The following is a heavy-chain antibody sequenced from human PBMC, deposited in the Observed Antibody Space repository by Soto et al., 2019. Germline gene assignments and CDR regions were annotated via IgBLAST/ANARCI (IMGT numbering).Heavy chain of an antibody. Sequence: QLQLQESGPGLVKPSETLSLTCTVSGGSISSSSYYWGWIRQPPGKGLEWIGSIYYRGSTYYTPSLTSRVTISVDTSKNQFSLKLSSVTAADTAVYYCARLGGYSYGHAVVVYWGQGTLVTVSS. D-gene: IGHD5-18*01. J-gene: IGHJ4*02. CDR3: ARLGGYSYGHAVVVY. V-gene: IGHV4-39*01. CDR2: IYYRGST. CDR1: GGSISSSSYY.